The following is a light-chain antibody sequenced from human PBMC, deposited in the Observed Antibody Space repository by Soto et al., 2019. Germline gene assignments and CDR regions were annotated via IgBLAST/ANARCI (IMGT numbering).Light chain of an antibody. J-gene: IGLJ1*01. CDR3: SSYTSSSTYV. CDR2: DVS. V-gene: IGLV2-14*03. CDR1: STDIGRYNY. Sequence: QSVLTQPASVSGSPGQSITIRCTGTSTDIGRYNYVSWYQQHPGKAPKLMIYDVSNRPSGVSNRFSGSKSGNTASMTISGLQAEDEADYYCSSYTSSSTYVFGTGTKVTVL.